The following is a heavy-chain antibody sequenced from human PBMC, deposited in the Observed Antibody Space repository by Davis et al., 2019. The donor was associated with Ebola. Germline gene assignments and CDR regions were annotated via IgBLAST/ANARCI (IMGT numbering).Heavy chain of an antibody. CDR1: GGSISSYY. CDR3: ARKMVYGGPDY. D-gene: IGHD2-8*01. Sequence: SETLSLTCTVSGGSISSYYWSWIRQPPGKGLEWIGYIYYSGSTNYNPSLKSRVTISVDTSKNQFSLKLSSVTAADTAVYYCARKMVYGGPDYWGQGTLVTVSS. CDR2: IYYSGST. V-gene: IGHV4-59*12. J-gene: IGHJ4*02.